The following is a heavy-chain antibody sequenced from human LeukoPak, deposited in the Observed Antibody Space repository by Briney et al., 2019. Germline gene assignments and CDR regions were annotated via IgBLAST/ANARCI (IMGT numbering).Heavy chain of an antibody. CDR1: GFILTSYG. D-gene: IGHD6-19*01. CDR3: AKDATLAVAGSYFNY. CDR2: VTGGGGST. J-gene: IGHJ4*02. Sequence: GGSLRLSCAASGFILTSYGMNWVRQTPGKGLEWVSGVTGGGGSTYYADSVKGRFTVSSDNSKNILYLEMNSLRSEDTATYFCAKDATLAVAGSYFNYWGQGALVTVSS. V-gene: IGHV3-23*01.